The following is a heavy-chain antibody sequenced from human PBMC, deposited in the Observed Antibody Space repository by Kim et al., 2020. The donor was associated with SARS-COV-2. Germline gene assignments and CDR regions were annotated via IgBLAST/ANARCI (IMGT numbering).Heavy chain of an antibody. CDR2: IYYSGST. CDR3: ARLTTVVTLWGGYYYG. D-gene: IGHD4-17*01. Sequence: SETLSLTCTVSGGSVSSGSYYWSWIRQPPGKGLEWIGYIYYSGSTNYNPSLKSRVTISVDTSKNQFSVKLSSVTAADTAVYYCARLTTVVTLWGGYYYG. CDR1: GGSVSSGSYY. V-gene: IGHV4-61*01. J-gene: IGHJ6*01.